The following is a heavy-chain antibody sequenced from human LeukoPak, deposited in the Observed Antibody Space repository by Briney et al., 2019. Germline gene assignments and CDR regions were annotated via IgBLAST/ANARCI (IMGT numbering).Heavy chain of an antibody. Sequence: AGGSLRLSCAASGFTFSSYSMTWVRQAPGKGLEWVSYISSSSITIHYADSVKGRFTISRDNAKNSLYLQMNSLRAEDTAVYYCARGNRYPFSEQQWLVYWGQGTLVTVSS. CDR3: ARGNRYPFSEQQWLVY. CDR2: ISSSSITI. J-gene: IGHJ4*02. D-gene: IGHD6-19*01. V-gene: IGHV3-48*01. CDR1: GFTFSSYS.